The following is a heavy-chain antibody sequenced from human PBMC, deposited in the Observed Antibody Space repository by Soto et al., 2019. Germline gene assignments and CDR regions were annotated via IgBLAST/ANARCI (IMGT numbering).Heavy chain of an antibody. Sequence: ASVKVSCKASGYTFTSYGMSWVRQAPGQGLEWMGWISAYNGNTNYAQKLQGRVTMTTDTSTSTAYMELRSLRSDDTAVYYCARVEHYYDSSGYWPFDPWGQGTLVTVS. D-gene: IGHD3-22*01. J-gene: IGHJ5*02. V-gene: IGHV1-18*01. CDR1: GYTFTSYG. CDR3: ARVEHYYDSSGYWPFDP. CDR2: ISAYNGNT.